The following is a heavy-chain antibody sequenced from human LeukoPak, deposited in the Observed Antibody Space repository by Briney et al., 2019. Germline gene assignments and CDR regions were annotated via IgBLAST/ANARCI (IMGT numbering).Heavy chain of an antibody. CDR1: GFTFSSYV. Sequence: GGSLRLSCAASGFTFSSYVMSWVRQAPGKGLEWISAVSDTGRTTYYADSVKGRFTISRDNSKNTLYLQMNSLRADDTAVYYCAKNGNSKPDNWGQGTLVTVSS. J-gene: IGHJ4*02. V-gene: IGHV3-23*01. D-gene: IGHD4-23*01. CDR3: AKNGNSKPDN. CDR2: VSDTGRTT.